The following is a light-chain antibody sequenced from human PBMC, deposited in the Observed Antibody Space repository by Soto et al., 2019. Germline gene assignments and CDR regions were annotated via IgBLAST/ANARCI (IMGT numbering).Light chain of an antibody. Sequence: DIVMTQSPLSLPVTPGETSSISCRSSQSLLHSNGINYLDWYLQKPGQSPQLMLYLTSNRASGGPDRLSVSGSGTDFTLKTSRVQAESVGVDYCVQALQSTINFGRGTRLEIK. CDR1: QSLLHSNGINY. J-gene: IGKJ5*01. V-gene: IGKV2-28*01. CDR3: VQALQSTIN. CDR2: LTS.